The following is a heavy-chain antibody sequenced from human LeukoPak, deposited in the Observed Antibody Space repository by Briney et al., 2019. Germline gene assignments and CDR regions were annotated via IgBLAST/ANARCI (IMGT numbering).Heavy chain of an antibody. D-gene: IGHD1-20*01. V-gene: IGHV3-21*01. CDR3: ARDRGYNWNQPPPGY. CDR2: ISKTRSYM. CDR1: GFAFSRYS. J-gene: IGHJ4*02. Sequence: SGGSLRLSCAASGFAFSRYSMNWVRQAPGKGLEWVSSISKTRSYMYYADSVEGRFTISRDNAKNSLYLQMNSLRAEDTAMYYCARDRGYNWNQPPPGYWGQGTLVTVSS.